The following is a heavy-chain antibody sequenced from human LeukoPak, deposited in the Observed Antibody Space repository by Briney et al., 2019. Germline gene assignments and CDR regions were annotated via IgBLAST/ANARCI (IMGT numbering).Heavy chain of an antibody. D-gene: IGHD6-13*01. CDR1: GYTFSGYY. Sequence: ASVKVPCKASGYTFSGYYMHWVRQAPGQGLEWMGWINPNSGGTNYAQKFQGRVTMTRDTSISTAYMELSRLTSDDAAVYYCSRAAAGAEIDYWGQGTLVTVSS. V-gene: IGHV1-2*02. CDR2: INPNSGGT. J-gene: IGHJ4*02. CDR3: SRAAAGAEIDY.